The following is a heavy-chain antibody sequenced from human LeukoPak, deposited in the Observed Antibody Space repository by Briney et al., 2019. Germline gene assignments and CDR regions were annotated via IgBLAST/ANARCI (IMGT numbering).Heavy chain of an antibody. J-gene: IGHJ4*02. D-gene: IGHD3-3*01. CDR1: GYTFTSCA. CDR3: ASMSGYYPSYYFDY. V-gene: IGHV1-3*01. CDR2: INAGNGNT. Sequence: ASVKVSCKASGYTFTSCAMHWVRQAPGQRLEWMGWINAGNGNTKYSQKFQGRVTITRDTSASTAYMEVRSLRSDDTAVYYCASMSGYYPSYYFDYWGQGTLVTVSS.